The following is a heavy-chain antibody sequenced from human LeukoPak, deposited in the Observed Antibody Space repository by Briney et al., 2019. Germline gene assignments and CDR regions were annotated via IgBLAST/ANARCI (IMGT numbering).Heavy chain of an antibody. V-gene: IGHV3-7*01. J-gene: IGHJ4*02. Sequence: GGSLRLSCAASGFTFSTYWMSWVRQAPGKGLEWVANIKEDGSEKYYVDSLKGRFTISRDKVKNSLYLQINSLRAEDTAVYYCGRDSFETDIDYWGQGTLVTVSS. CDR2: IKEDGSEK. CDR1: GFTFSTYW. D-gene: IGHD1-14*01. CDR3: GRDSFETDIDY.